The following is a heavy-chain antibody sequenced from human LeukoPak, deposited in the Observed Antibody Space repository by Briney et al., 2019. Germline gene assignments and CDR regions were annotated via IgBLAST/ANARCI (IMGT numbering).Heavy chain of an antibody. CDR2: ISYDGSNE. V-gene: IGHV3-30-3*01. J-gene: IGHJ4*02. Sequence: GGSLRLSCAASEFTFTDYAMHWVRQAPGKGLEWVAIISYDGSNEYYADSVKGRFTISRDNSKNTLYLQMNSLRPEDTAVYYCARGDCSATSCSLDYWGQGTLVTVSS. D-gene: IGHD2-2*01. CDR3: ARGDCSATSCSLDY. CDR1: EFTFTDYA.